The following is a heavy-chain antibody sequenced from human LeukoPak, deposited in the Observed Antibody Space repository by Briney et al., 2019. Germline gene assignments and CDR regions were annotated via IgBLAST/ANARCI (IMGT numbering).Heavy chain of an antibody. D-gene: IGHD3-22*01. V-gene: IGHV3-11*01. CDR3: AKDNLGYYYDSSGYYP. CDR2: ISSTGSTK. J-gene: IGHJ4*02. Sequence: PGGSLRLSCAASGFTFTFSDYYMSWIRRAPGKGLEWVSFISSTGSTKYYADSVKGRFTISRDNAKNSLYLQMNSLRAEDTAVYYCAKDNLGYYYDSSGYYPWGQGTLVTVSS. CDR1: GFTFTFSDYY.